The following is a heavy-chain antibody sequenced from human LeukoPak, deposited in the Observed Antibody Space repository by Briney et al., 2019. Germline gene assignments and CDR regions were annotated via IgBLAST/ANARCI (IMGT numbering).Heavy chain of an antibody. CDR1: GFNFSAYG. D-gene: IGHD4-17*01. Sequence: GGSLRLSCAASGFNFSAYGIHWVRQAPGKGLEWVAVISLDGDNRYYADSVKGRCTISRDNSKNTLYLEMNSQRAEDTAVYYCARGDYGVTRGYFQHWGQGTLVTVSS. V-gene: IGHV3-30*03. J-gene: IGHJ1*01. CDR2: ISLDGDNR. CDR3: ARGDYGVTRGYFQH.